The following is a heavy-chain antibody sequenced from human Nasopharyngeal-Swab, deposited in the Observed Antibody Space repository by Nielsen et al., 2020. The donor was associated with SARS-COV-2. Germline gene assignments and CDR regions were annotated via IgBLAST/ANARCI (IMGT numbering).Heavy chain of an antibody. Sequence: SETLSLTCTVSGGSISSGGYYWSWIRQHPGKGLGWIGYIYYSGSTYYNPSLKSRVTISVDTSKNQFSLKLSSVTAADTAVYYCAREKGYYYDSSGYYHNWFDPWGQGTLVTVSS. V-gene: IGHV4-31*03. CDR1: GGSISSGGYY. CDR2: IYYSGST. J-gene: IGHJ5*02. D-gene: IGHD3-22*01. CDR3: AREKGYYYDSSGYYHNWFDP.